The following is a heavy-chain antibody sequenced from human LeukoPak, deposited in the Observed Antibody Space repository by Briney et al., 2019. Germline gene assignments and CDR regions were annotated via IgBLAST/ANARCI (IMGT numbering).Heavy chain of an antibody. CDR3: ASGRWLQYPFDY. D-gene: IGHD5-24*01. CDR1: GGTFSSYA. Sequence: GASVKVSCKASGGTFSSYAISWVRQAPGRGLEWMGGIIPIFGTANYAQKFQGRVTITADESTSTAYMELSSLRSEDTAVYYCASGRWLQYPFDYWGQGTLVTVSS. CDR2: IIPIFGTA. V-gene: IGHV1-69*13. J-gene: IGHJ4*02.